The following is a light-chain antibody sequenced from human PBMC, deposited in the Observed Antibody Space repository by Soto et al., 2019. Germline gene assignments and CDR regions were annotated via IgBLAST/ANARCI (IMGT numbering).Light chain of an antibody. CDR3: QEYDTSIWAYA. J-gene: IGKJ2*01. Sequence: EVVLTQSPVTLSLSPGERATLSCRASQSVSSSYLAWDQQKPGQAPRLLIYGASSMATGIPDRFSGSGSGTDFTLTISRLEPEDCGVYYCQEYDTSIWAYAFGQGTKLEIK. CDR1: QSVSSSY. CDR2: GAS. V-gene: IGKV3-20*01.